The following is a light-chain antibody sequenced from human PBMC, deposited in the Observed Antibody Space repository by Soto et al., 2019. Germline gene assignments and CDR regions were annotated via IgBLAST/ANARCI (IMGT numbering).Light chain of an antibody. J-gene: IGLJ3*02. CDR1: SSDIGSHNY. V-gene: IGLV2-14*01. CDR3: SSYTTATRL. Sequence: QSVLTQPASVSGSPGQSITISCTGTSSDIGSHNYVSWFQQRPGKAPTLIIYEVSNRPSGVSTHFSGSKSGNTASLTISGLLPEEEAEYYCSSYTTATRLFGGGTKLTVL. CDR2: EVS.